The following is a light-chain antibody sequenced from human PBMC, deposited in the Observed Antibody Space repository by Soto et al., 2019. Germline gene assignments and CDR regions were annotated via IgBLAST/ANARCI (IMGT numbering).Light chain of an antibody. CDR1: QSVSSN. J-gene: IGKJ1*01. V-gene: IGKV3-15*01. Sequence: EIVMTQSPATLSVSPGERATLSCRASQSVSSNLDWYQQKPGQAPRLLIYGASTRATGIPARFSGSGSGTEFTLTISSLQSEDFSVYYCQQGRTFGQGTKVEIK. CDR3: QQGRT. CDR2: GAS.